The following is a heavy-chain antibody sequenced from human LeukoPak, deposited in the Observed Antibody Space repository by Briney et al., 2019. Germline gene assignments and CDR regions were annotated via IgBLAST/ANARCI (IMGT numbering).Heavy chain of an antibody. J-gene: IGHJ4*02. CDR3: ARDPILGYSGSKFDY. V-gene: IGHV1-2*02. D-gene: IGHD1-26*01. CDR1: GYTFTSYY. Sequence: PVASVKVSCKASGYTFTSYYLHWVRRAPGQGLEWMGWINSNNGDTKYAQRFQGRVTMTRDTSISTAYMELSRLRSDDTAMYYCARDPILGYSGSKFDYWGQGALVTVSS. CDR2: INSNNGDT.